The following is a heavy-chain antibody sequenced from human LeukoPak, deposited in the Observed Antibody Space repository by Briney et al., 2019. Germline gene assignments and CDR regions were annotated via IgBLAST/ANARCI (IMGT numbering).Heavy chain of an antibody. CDR2: ISGSGGST. J-gene: IGHJ5*02. D-gene: IGHD3-10*01. CDR1: GFTFSSFA. CDR3: AKELRLAMVRGNWFDP. Sequence: GGSLRLSCAASGFTFSSFAMSWVREAPGKGLEGVSAISGSGGSTYYADSVKGRFTIPRDNSKNTLYLQMNRVRAEDTAVYDCAKELRLAMVRGNWFDPWGQGTLVTVSS. V-gene: IGHV3-23*01.